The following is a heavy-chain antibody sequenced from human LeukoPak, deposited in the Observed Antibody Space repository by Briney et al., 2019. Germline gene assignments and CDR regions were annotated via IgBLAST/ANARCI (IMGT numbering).Heavy chain of an antibody. J-gene: IGHJ4*02. Sequence: SETLSLTCTVSGGSISSYYWSWIRQPPGKGLEWVGYIYYSGSTNYNPSLKSRVTISVDMSKNQSSLKLSSVTAADTAVYYCARDRSGTFDYWGQGTLVTVSS. CDR3: ARDRSGTFDY. D-gene: IGHD2-15*01. CDR2: IYYSGST. V-gene: IGHV4-59*01. CDR1: GGSISSYY.